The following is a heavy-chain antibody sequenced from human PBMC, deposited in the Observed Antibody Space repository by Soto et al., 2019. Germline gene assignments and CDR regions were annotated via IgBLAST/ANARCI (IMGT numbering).Heavy chain of an antibody. CDR2: IKQDGSEK. CDR3: ARYSLTTLTPLLVIHI. CDR1: GFTFRSYW. Sequence: GGSLRHSSAASGFTFRSYWMSGVRQAPGKGLEWVANIKQDGSEKYYVDSVKGRFTISRDNAKNSLYLQMNSLRAEDTAVYYCARYSLTTLTPLLVIHIWGQAIMVTVSS. V-gene: IGHV3-7*02. D-gene: IGHD4-17*01. J-gene: IGHJ3*02.